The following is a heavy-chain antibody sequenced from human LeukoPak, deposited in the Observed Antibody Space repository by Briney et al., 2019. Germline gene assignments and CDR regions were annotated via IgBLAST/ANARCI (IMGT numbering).Heavy chain of an antibody. CDR2: IIPILGIA. J-gene: IGHJ4*02. Sequence: GASVKVSCKASGGTFSSYAISWVRQAPGQGLEWMGRIIPILGIANYAQKFQGRVTITADKSTSTAYMELSSLRSEDTAVYYCARVPNSGYAGGDYWGQGTLVTVSS. V-gene: IGHV1-69*04. CDR3: ARVPNSGYAGGDY. D-gene: IGHD5-12*01. CDR1: GGTFSSYA.